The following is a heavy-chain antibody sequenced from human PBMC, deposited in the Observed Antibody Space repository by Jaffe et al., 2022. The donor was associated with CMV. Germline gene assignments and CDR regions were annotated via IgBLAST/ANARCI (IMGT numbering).Heavy chain of an antibody. D-gene: IGHD3-16*01. Sequence: QVQLIQSGPEVKKPGASVKVSCKASGYTFNNYGISWIRQAPGQGLEWMGWIRPNTGNTNFAQKLRGRVTMTTDTSTKTAYMELTNLSSDDTAVYYCARGGGKFYSPWSRSGQWGGSFAMDVWGKGTTVTVSS. CDR1: GYTFNNYG. CDR2: IRPNTGNT. V-gene: IGHV1-18*04. J-gene: IGHJ6*03. CDR3: ARGGGKFYSPWSRSGQWGGSFAMDV.